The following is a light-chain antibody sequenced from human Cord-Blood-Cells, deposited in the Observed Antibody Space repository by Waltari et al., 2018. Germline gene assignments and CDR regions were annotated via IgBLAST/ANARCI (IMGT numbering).Light chain of an antibody. J-gene: IGKJ4*01. V-gene: IGKV1-39*01. CDR1: QSISSY. CDR2: AAS. CDR3: QQSYSTPR. Sequence: DIQMTQSPSSLSASVGDRVTITCRASQSISSYLNWYQQKPGKAPKLLIYAASSLQSGVLSRFSGSGSGTDFTLTISSLQPEDFATYYCQQSYSTPRFGGGTKVEIK.